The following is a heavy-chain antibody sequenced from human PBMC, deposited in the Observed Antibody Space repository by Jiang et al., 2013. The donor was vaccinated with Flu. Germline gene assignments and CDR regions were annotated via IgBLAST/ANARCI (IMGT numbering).Heavy chain of an antibody. D-gene: IGHD3-22*01. Sequence: KKPGASVKVSCKASGYTFTSYAMHWVRQAPGQRLEWMGWINAGNGNTKYSQKFQGRVTITRDTSASTAYMELSSLRSEDTAVYYCARLAKSYDSSGYFNYWGQGTLVTASS. V-gene: IGHV1-3*01. CDR2: INAGNGNT. CDR3: ARLAKSYDSSGYFNY. CDR1: GYTFTSYA. J-gene: IGHJ4*02.